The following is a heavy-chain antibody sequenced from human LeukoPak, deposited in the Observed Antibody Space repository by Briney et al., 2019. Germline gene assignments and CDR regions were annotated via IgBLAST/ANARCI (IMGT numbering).Heavy chain of an antibody. CDR2: IRSKANSYAT. CDR3: TRHVEPTMVRGVIAN. Sequence: GSLRLSCAASGFTFSGSAMHWVRQASGKGLEWVGRIRSKANSYATAYAASVKGRFTISRDDSKNTAYLQMNSLKTEDTAVYYCTRHVEPTMVRGVIANWGQGTLVTVSS. CDR1: GFTFSGSA. J-gene: IGHJ4*02. V-gene: IGHV3-73*01. D-gene: IGHD3-10*01.